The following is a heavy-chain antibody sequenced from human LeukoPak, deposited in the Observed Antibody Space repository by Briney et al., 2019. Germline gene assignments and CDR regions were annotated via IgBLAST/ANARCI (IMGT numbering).Heavy chain of an antibody. Sequence: SETLSLTCTVSGGSISSYYWSWIRQPAGKGLEWIGRIYTSGSTNYNPSLKSRVTMSVDTSKNQFSLKLSSVTAADTAVYYCAREDCSSTSCCNYYYYYGMDVWGQGTTVTVSS. CDR2: IYTSGST. D-gene: IGHD2-2*01. J-gene: IGHJ6*02. CDR3: AREDCSSTSCCNYYYYYGMDV. V-gene: IGHV4-4*07. CDR1: GGSISSYY.